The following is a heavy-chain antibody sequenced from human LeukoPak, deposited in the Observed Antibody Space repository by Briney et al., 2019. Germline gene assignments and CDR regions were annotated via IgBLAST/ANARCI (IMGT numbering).Heavy chain of an antibody. J-gene: IGHJ4*02. Sequence: GGSLRLSCAASGFTFSSYAMHWVRQAPGKGLEWVAVISYDGSNKYYADSVKGRFTISRDNSKNTLYLQMNSLRAEDTAVYYCASTYYDYGWGSYRYWGQGTLVTVSS. CDR2: ISYDGSNK. CDR1: GFTFSSYA. V-gene: IGHV3-30-3*01. CDR3: ASTYYDYGWGSYRY. D-gene: IGHD3-16*02.